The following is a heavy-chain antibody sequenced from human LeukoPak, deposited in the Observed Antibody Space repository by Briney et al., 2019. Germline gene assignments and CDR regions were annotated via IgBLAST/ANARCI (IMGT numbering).Heavy chain of an antibody. V-gene: IGHV4-59*08. Sequence: SETLSLTCTVSGGSISSYYWSWIRQPPGKGLEWIGYIYYSGSTNYNPSLKSRVTISVDTSKNQFSLKLSSVTAADTAVYYCARHDPVGSYYFDYWGQGTLATVSS. J-gene: IGHJ4*02. CDR2: IYYSGST. CDR1: GGSISSYY. CDR3: ARHDPVGSYYFDY. D-gene: IGHD1-26*01.